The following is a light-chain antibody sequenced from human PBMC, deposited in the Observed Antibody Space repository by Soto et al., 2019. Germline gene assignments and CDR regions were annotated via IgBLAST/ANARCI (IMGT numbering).Light chain of an antibody. CDR1: QSIRTY. V-gene: IGKV3-20*01. CDR2: DAS. J-gene: IGKJ5*01. Sequence: EIVLTQSPAALSLSPGEIATLSCRASQSIRTYLAWYQQKPGQAPRLLIYDASTRATGIPARFRGSGSGTDFTLTISRLEPEDFAVYYCQQYGSAITFGQGTRLEI. CDR3: QQYGSAIT.